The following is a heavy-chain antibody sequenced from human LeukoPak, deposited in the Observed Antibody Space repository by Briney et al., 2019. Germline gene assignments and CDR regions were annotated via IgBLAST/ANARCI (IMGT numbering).Heavy chain of an antibody. J-gene: IGHJ3*02. D-gene: IGHD2-15*01. V-gene: IGHV2-5*01. CDR2: IYENDEK. CDR1: GFSFSSGGVG. CDR3: AHRHRGVASDI. Sequence: SGPTLVKPRQTLRLTCTFSGFSFSSGGVGVCWIRQPPGKALEWLGVIYENDEKLYSSSLQNRLTITKDTSRNQVVLTMANMDPVDTATYYCAHRHRGVASDIWGQGTMVTVSS.